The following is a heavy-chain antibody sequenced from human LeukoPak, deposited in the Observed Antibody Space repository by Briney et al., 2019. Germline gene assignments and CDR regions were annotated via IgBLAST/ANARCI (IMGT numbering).Heavy chain of an antibody. J-gene: IGHJ4*02. D-gene: IGHD4-11*01. CDR1: GFTFSNFA. V-gene: IGHV3-23*01. CDR2: IDPSGTDT. Sequence: PGGSLRLSCAASGFTFSNFAMSWVRQAPGKGLEWVSAIDPSGTDTYYTDSGRGRFTISRDNSKNTLYLQMDSLRAEDTAVYYCAKGGLPADYWGQGTLVTVSS. CDR3: AKGGLPADY.